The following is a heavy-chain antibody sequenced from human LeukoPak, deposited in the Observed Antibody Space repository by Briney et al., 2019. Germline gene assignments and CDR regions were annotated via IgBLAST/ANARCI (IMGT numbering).Heavy chain of an antibody. CDR1: GFTFSSYA. V-gene: IGHV3-23*01. CDR2: LSGSGGST. Sequence: PGGSLRLSCAASGFTFSSYAMSWVRQAPGKGPEWVSGLSGSGGSTFYADSAKGRFTISRDNSKNTLYLQMNSLRAEDTAVYYCAKHRENYGDSCLDVYWGQGTLVTVSS. J-gene: IGHJ4*02. D-gene: IGHD4-17*01. CDR3: AKHRENYGDSCLDVY.